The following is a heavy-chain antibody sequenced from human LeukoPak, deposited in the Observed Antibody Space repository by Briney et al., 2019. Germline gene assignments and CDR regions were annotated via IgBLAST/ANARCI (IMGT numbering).Heavy chain of an antibody. CDR1: GGSISSGGYY. J-gene: IGHJ4*02. D-gene: IGHD3-10*01. CDR3: ARDQFGSSGSYFLFDY. V-gene: IGHV4-31*03. Sequence: SQTLSLTCTVSGGSISSGGYYWSWIRQHPGKGLEWIGYIYYSGSTYYNPSLKSRVTISVDTSKNQFSLKLSSVTAADTAVYYCARDQFGSSGSYFLFDYWGQGTLVTVSS. CDR2: IYYSGST.